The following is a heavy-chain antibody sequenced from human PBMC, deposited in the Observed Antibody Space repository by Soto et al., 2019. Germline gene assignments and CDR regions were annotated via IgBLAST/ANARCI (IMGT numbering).Heavy chain of an antibody. CDR2: ISGSGGST. J-gene: IGHJ4*02. V-gene: IGHV3-23*01. D-gene: IGHD4-17*01. Sequence: PGGSLRLSCAASGFTFSSYAMSWVRQAPGKGLEWVSAISGSGGSTYYADSVKGRFTISRDNSKNTLYLQMNSLRAEDTAVYYCVFAPAAYGDYVPFDYWGQGTLVTVSS. CDR1: GFTFSSYA. CDR3: VFAPAAYGDYVPFDY.